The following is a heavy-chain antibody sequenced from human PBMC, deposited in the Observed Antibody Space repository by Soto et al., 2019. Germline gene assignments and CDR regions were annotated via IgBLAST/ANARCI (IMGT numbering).Heavy chain of an antibody. CDR2: ISGSGGST. V-gene: IGHV3-23*01. D-gene: IGHD6-19*01. Sequence: GGSLRLSCAASGFTFGSFAMSWVRQAPGKGLEWVSGISGSGGSTYYADSVKGRFTISRDNSKNTLYLQMNSLRAEDTAVYYCAKDQQWLVRDFVYWGQGTLVTVSS. CDR1: GFTFGSFA. CDR3: AKDQQWLVRDFVY. J-gene: IGHJ4*02.